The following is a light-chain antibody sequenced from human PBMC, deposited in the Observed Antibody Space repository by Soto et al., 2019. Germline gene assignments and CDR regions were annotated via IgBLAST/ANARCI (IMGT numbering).Light chain of an antibody. V-gene: IGKV3-15*01. CDR3: QQYNTWPIT. CDR2: RAS. Sequence: EVLMTQSPDTLYVSPGERVTLSCRASQSVIDNLAWYQQKPGQGPRLLVYRASTRTLGIPARFSGSESGTEFTLTISSLQSEDFAVYYCQQYNTWPITFGQGTRLEIK. J-gene: IGKJ5*01. CDR1: QSVIDN.